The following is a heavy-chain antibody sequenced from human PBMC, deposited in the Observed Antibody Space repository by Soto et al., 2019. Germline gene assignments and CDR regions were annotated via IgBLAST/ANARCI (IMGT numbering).Heavy chain of an antibody. CDR2: ISGSGGST. CDR1: GFTFSNYA. J-gene: IGHJ4*02. Sequence: GGSLRLSCAASGFTFSNYAMSWIRQAPGKGLEWVSGISGSGGSTYYADSAKGRFTIPRDNSKNTLFLQMNSLRGEDTALYYCAKDLYYDFWSGYSSIDNWGQGTLVTVSP. D-gene: IGHD3-3*01. V-gene: IGHV3-23*01. CDR3: AKDLYYDFWSGYSSIDN.